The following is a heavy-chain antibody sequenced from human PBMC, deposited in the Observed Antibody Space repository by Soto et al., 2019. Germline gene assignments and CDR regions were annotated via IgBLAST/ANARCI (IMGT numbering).Heavy chain of an antibody. V-gene: IGHV4-39*01. Sequence: PSETLSLTCTVSGGSVTNSSYYWGWIRQSPGKGLEWIGSVYYRGRSYSKSSVKSRVTVSVDTSKNQFSLNLNSVTASDTAVYFCVRQQTTVILHAYFDFWGPGAMVTVSS. J-gene: IGHJ4*02. CDR2: VYYRGRS. CDR1: GGSVTNSSYY. D-gene: IGHD4-4*01. CDR3: VRQQTTVILHAYFDF.